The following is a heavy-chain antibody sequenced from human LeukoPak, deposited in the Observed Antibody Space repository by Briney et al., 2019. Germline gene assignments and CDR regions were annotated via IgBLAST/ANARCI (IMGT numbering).Heavy chain of an antibody. CDR3: ARFGLTGRRDGYFDY. D-gene: IGHD1-20*01. V-gene: IGHV4-4*07. J-gene: IGHJ4*02. Sequence: PSETLSLTCTVSGGSISSYYWSWIRQPAGKGLEWIGRIYTSGSTNYNPSLKSRVTMSVDTFKNQFSLKLSSVTAADTAVYYCARFGLTGRRDGYFDYWGQGTLVTVSS. CDR2: IYTSGST. CDR1: GGSISSYY.